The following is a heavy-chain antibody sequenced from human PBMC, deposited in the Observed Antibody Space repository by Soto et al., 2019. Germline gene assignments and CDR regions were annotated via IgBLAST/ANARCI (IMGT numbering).Heavy chain of an antibody. CDR3: AKDFVLEWLRHHYGMDV. V-gene: IGHV3-30*18. J-gene: IGHJ6*02. D-gene: IGHD3-3*01. Sequence: GGSLRLSCAASGFAFSTYGTHWVRQSPGKGLEWVAVISYDGSNKYYTDSVKGRFTISRDNSKNTLFLQMNSLRAEDTAVYYCAKDFVLEWLRHHYGMDVWGQGTMVTVS. CDR2: ISYDGSNK. CDR1: GFAFSTYG.